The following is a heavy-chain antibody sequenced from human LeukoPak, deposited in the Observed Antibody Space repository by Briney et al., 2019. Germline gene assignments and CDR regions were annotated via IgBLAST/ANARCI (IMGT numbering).Heavy chain of an antibody. J-gene: IGHJ4*02. CDR3: ARHSPAGSGSDRRPFDY. CDR2: IYYSGST. Sequence: PSETLSPTCSVSGGSISSYYWSWIRQPPGKGLEWIGHIYYSGSTNYNPSLKSRVTISVDTSKNQFFLELSSVTAADTAMYYCARHSPAGSGSDRRPFDYWGQGTLVTVSS. CDR1: GGSISSYY. D-gene: IGHD3-10*01. V-gene: IGHV4-59*08.